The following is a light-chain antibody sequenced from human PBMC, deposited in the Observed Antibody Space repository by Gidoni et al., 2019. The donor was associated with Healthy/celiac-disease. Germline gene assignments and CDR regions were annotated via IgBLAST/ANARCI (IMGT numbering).Light chain of an antibody. CDR3: QNSHSAPFT. V-gene: IGKV1-27*01. Sequence: DIQMTQAPPSLSASVGDRVTITRRASQGISNYLAWYQQKPGKVPKLLIYAASTLQSGVPSRFSGSGSGTVFTLTISSLQPEDVATYYCQNSHSAPFTFGGGTKVEIK. J-gene: IGKJ4*01. CDR1: QGISNY. CDR2: AAS.